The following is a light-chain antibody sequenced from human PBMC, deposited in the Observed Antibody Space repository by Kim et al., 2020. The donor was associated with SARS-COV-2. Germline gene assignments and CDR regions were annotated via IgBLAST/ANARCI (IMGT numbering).Light chain of an antibody. J-gene: IGKJ2*01. Sequence: SASVGDRITITCRASQDIHKWLAWFPQKPGKAPKLLISEASSLKSGVPSRFSGSGFGTHFTLTISSLQPDDCATYYCQQYVSPSRTFGQGTKLEI. V-gene: IGKV1-5*01. CDR2: EAS. CDR3: QQYVSPSRT. CDR1: QDIHKW.